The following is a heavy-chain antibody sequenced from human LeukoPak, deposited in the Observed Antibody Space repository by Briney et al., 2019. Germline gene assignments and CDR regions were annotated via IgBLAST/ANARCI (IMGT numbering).Heavy chain of an antibody. D-gene: IGHD3-22*01. CDR1: RFTFSNYA. V-gene: IGHV3-23*01. J-gene: IGHJ4*02. CDR3: ATNYYDSSGYYLY. CDR2: ISDSGGST. Sequence: AGGSLRLSCAASRFTFSNYAMSWVRQAPGKGLEWVSSISDSGGSTYYAASVKGRLTISRDNSKNTLYLQMNSLRAEDTAVYYCATNYYDSSGYYLYWGQGTLVTVSS.